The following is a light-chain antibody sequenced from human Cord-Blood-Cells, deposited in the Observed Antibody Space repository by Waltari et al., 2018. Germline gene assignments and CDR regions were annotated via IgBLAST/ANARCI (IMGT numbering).Light chain of an antibody. CDR2: GNK. CDR3: AAWDDSLSGPV. Sequence: QSVLTQPPSASGTPGQRVTISCSGSSSNIGSNYVYWYQQLPGTAPKLLIKGNKRRPSGVPDRCSGSKSCTSASLAISGLRSEDEADYYCAAWDDSLSGPVFGGGTKLTVL. CDR1: SSNIGSNY. J-gene: IGLJ3*02. V-gene: IGLV1-47*01.